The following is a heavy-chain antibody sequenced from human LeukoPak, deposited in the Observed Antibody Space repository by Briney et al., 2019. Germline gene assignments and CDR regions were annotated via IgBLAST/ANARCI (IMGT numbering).Heavy chain of an antibody. J-gene: IGHJ3*02. Sequence: SVKVSCKASGGTFSSYAISWVRQAPGQGLEWMGRIIPILGIANYAQKFQGRVTITADKSTSTAYMELSSLRSEDTAVYYCARSMIAGRDAFDIWGQGTMATVSS. V-gene: IGHV1-69*04. CDR2: IIPILGIA. CDR3: ARSMIAGRDAFDI. D-gene: IGHD3-22*01. CDR1: GGTFSSYA.